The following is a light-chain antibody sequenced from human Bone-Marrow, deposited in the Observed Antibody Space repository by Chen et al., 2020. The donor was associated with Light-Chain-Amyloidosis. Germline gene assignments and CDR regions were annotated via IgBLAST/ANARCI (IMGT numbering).Light chain of an antibody. J-gene: IGKJ4*01. CDR1: QSISGW. V-gene: IGKV1-5*03. CDR3: QQCFSYALT. Sequence: DIQMTQSPSTLSASVGDRVTITCRASQSISGWLAWYQQKPGKAPKLLIQKASSLESGVPSRFSGSGSGTEFTLTSSSLQPDDFATYYCQQCFSYALTDGGGTKVEIK. CDR2: KAS.